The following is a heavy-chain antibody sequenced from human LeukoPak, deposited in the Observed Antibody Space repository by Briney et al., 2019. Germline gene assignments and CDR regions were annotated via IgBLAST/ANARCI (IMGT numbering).Heavy chain of an antibody. CDR2: ISGSGGST. V-gene: IGHV3-23*01. CDR3: AKREYSGYDSSFFFDY. J-gene: IGHJ4*02. CDR1: GFTFSSYA. D-gene: IGHD5-12*01. Sequence: GGSLRLSCAASGFTFSSYAISWVRQAPGKGLEWVSAISGSGGSTYYADSVKGRFTISRDNSKNTLYLQMNSLRAEDTAVYYCAKREYSGYDSSFFFDYWGQGTLVTVSS.